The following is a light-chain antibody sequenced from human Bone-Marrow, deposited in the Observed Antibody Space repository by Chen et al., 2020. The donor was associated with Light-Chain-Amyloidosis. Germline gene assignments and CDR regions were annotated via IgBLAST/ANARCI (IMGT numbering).Light chain of an antibody. J-gene: IGLJ3*02. CDR3: QVWDRSSDRPV. CDR1: NIGSTS. CDR2: ADS. V-gene: IGLV3-21*02. Sequence: SYVLTQPSSVSVAPGQTATIACGGKNIGSTSVHWYQQTPGQAPLLVVYADSDRPSGIPERLSGSNSGNTAPLTISRGEAGDEADYYCQVWDRSSDRPVFGGGTKLTVL.